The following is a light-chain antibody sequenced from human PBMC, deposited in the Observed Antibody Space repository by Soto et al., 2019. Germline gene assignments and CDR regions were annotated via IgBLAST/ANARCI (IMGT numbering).Light chain of an antibody. V-gene: IGKV3-11*01. CDR3: QQRSNWPWT. CDR2: DAS. CDR1: QSVSSY. Sequence: EIVLTQSPATLSLSPGERATLSCRASQSVSSYLAWYQQNPGQAPRLLIYDASNRATGIPARFSGSGSGTDFTLTISSLEPEDVAVYYCQQRSNWPWTFGQGTKVEIK. J-gene: IGKJ1*01.